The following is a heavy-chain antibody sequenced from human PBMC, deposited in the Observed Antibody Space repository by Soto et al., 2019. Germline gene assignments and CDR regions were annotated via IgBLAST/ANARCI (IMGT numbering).Heavy chain of an antibody. CDR3: AKDLTPANRGVTTRVNYFDY. Sequence: GGSLRLACAASGFTFSDYAMNWVRQAPGKGLEWVSGVTGSAGNTWYADSVKGRFTISRDNSKNTLYLQMNSLRAEDTAVYYCAKDLTPANRGVTTRVNYFDYWGQGTLVTVSS. CDR2: VTGSAGNT. D-gene: IGHD3-10*01. J-gene: IGHJ4*02. V-gene: IGHV3-23*01. CDR1: GFTFSDYA.